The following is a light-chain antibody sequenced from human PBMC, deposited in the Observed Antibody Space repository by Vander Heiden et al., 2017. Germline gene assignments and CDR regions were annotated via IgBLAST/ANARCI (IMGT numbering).Light chain of an antibody. CDR1: SSEEGSYNL. Sequence: SALTHPASVSASPGQSITISCTGTSSEEGSYNLVSWYQQHPGKAPKLMIYESSKRPSGVSNRFAGSKSGNTASVTISGLRAKDEADCYCCSYETSSSPPYVVFGGGTKLTVL. CDR3: CSYETSSSPPYVV. V-gene: IGLV2-23*01. J-gene: IGLJ2*01. CDR2: ESS.